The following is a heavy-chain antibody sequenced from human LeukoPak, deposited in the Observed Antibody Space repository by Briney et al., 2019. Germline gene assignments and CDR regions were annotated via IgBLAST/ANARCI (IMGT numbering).Heavy chain of an antibody. CDR2: INGDGRNI. J-gene: IGHJ4*02. V-gene: IGHV3-74*01. D-gene: IGHD6-13*01. Sequence: PGGSLRLSCVASGFTFSSYWMHWVRQDPRKGLVWVSRINGDGRNINYADSVRGRFTISRDNAKNTLYLQMNTLRAEDTAVYYCAKSGPGYSRSGVEEFDYWGQGTLVTVSS. CDR1: GFTFSSYW. CDR3: AKSGPGYSRSGVEEFDY.